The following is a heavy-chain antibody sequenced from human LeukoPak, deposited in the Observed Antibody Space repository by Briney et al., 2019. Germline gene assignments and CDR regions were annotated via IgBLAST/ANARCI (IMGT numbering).Heavy chain of an antibody. CDR2: ISGSGGST. V-gene: IGHV3-23*01. CDR1: GLTFSSYA. CDR3: AKATGVGAVTDAFDI. Sequence: PGGSLRLSCAASGLTFSSYALSWVRQAPGKGLEWVSAISGSGGSTYYAGSVKGRLTISRDNSTNTLYLQMNSLRADDTAVYYCAKATGVGAVTDAFDIWGQGTMVTVSS. J-gene: IGHJ3*02. D-gene: IGHD1-26*01.